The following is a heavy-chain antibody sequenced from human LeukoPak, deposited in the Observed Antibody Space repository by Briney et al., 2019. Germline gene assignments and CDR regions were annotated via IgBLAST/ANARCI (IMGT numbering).Heavy chain of an antibody. D-gene: IGHD4/OR15-4a*01. Sequence: SVKVSCKASGGTFSSYAISWVRQAPGQGLEWMGRIIPILGIANYAQKFQGRVTITADKSTSTAYMELSSLRSEDTAVYYCARGLEYGGSGFDYWGQGTLVTVSS. V-gene: IGHV1-69*04. CDR3: ARGLEYGGSGFDY. J-gene: IGHJ4*02. CDR1: GGTFSSYA. CDR2: IIPILGIA.